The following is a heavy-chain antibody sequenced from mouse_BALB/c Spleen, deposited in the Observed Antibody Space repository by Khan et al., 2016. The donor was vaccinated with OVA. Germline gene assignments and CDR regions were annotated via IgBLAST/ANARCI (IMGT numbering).Heavy chain of an antibody. CDR3: RASYFYRYYFDY. V-gene: IGHV5-17*02. CDR2: ISGDTSTI. D-gene: IGHD1-1*01. Sequence: EVELVESGGGLVQPGGSRKLSCAASGFTFSNYGMHWVRQAPEKGLEWVAFISGDTSTIYYADTVKGRFTISRDNPKNTLFLQMTSLMSEDTARNYCRASYFYRYYFDYWGPGTTLTVSS. CDR1: GFTFSNYG. J-gene: IGHJ2*01.